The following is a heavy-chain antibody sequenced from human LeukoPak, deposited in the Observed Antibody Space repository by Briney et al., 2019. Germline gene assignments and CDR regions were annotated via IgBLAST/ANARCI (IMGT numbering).Heavy chain of an antibody. CDR1: GYTFTSYD. D-gene: IGHD3-3*01. Sequence: ASVKVSCKASGYTFTSYDINWVRQATGQGLEWMGWMNPNSGNTGYAQKFQGRVTMTRNTSISTAYMELSSLRSEDTAVYYCAKLDDFWSGYYPDYWGQGTLVTVSS. J-gene: IGHJ4*02. CDR2: MNPNSGNT. CDR3: AKLDDFWSGYYPDY. V-gene: IGHV1-8*01.